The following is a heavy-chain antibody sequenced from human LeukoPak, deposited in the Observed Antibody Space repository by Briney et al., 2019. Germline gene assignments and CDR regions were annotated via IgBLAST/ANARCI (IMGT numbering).Heavy chain of an antibody. CDR1: GYSFTGYY. CDR2: IFPNSGDT. J-gene: IGHJ4*02. CDR3: ARAEGSGYCQGRDY. Sequence: GASVKVSCKASGYSFTGYYMHWVRQAPGQGPEWMGWIFPNSGDTHYAQKFQGRVTMTRDTSISTAYMELNRLTSDDTAMYYCARAEGSGYCQGRDYWGQGTLVTVSS. V-gene: IGHV1-2*02. D-gene: IGHD3-22*01.